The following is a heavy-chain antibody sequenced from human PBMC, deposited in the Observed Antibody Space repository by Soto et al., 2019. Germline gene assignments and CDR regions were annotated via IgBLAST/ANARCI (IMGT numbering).Heavy chain of an antibody. CDR2: ISSSSSTI. J-gene: IGHJ4*02. CDR1: GFTCSSYS. CDR3: ASSDGFPHYYDNTPDC. Sequence: EVPLVESGGGLVQPGGSLRLSCAASGFTCSSYSMNWVRQAAGKGLEWVSYISSSSSTIYYADSVKGRFTISRDNAKNSLYLQMNSLRDEATAVYYCASSDGFPHYYDNTPDCWGQGTLVTVSS. D-gene: IGHD3-22*01. V-gene: IGHV3-48*02.